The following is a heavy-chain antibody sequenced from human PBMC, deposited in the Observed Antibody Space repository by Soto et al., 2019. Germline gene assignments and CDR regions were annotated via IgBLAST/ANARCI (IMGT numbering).Heavy chain of an antibody. CDR1: GGSFSGYY. D-gene: IGHD3-3*01. Sequence: SETLSLTCAVYGGSFSGYYWSWIRQPPGKGMEWIGEINHSGSTNYNPSLKSRVTISVDTSKNQFSLKLSSVTAADTAVYYCARTTYYDFCSGYYYYYYSMDVWGQGTTVTVSS. CDR3: ARTTYYDFCSGYYYYYYSMDV. CDR2: INHSGST. V-gene: IGHV4-34*01. J-gene: IGHJ6*02.